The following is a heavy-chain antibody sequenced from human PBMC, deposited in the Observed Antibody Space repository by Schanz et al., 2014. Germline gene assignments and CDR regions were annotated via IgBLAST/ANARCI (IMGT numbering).Heavy chain of an antibody. CDR2: VSRSTPDI. V-gene: IGHV3-23*04. J-gene: IGHJ4*02. Sequence: EVQLVESGGGLVQPGKSLRLSCAASGFTFDKYAMHWVRQAPGKGLEWVSYVSRSTPDIYYADSVKGRFTISRDNSRDTLYLQMNSLRPEDTAVYYCAKDRGYYRVSGSYRELEYWGQGTLVTVSS. CDR3: AKDRGYYRVSGSYRELEY. CDR1: GFTFDKYA. D-gene: IGHD3-10*01.